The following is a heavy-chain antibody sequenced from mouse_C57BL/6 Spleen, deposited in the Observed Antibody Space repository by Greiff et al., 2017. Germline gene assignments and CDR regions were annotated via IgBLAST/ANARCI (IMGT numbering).Heavy chain of an antibody. D-gene: IGHD1-1*01. V-gene: IGHV3-6*01. J-gene: IGHJ2*01. CDR1: GYSITSGYY. CDR3: ARRYYGSSYGDYFDY. CDR2: ISYDGSN. Sequence: DVQLQESGPGLVKPSQSLSLTCSVTGYSITSGYYWNWIRQFPGNKLEWMGYISYDGSNNSNPSLKNRISISRDTSKNQFFLKLNSVTTEDTATYYCARRYYGSSYGDYFDYWGQGTTLTVSS.